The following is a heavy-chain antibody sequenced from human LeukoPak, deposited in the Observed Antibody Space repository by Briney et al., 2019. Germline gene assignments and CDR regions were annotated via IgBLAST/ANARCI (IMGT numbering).Heavy chain of an antibody. CDR2: ISYDGSNK. J-gene: IGHJ6*03. V-gene: IGHV3-30*03. CDR3: ARDRGTSNYMDV. Sequence: PGGSLRLSCAASGFTFSSYGMLWVRKAPGKELEWVAVISYDGSNKYYADSVKGRFTISRDNSKNTLYLQMNSLRAEDTAVYYCARDRGTSNYMDVWGKGTTVTVSS. D-gene: IGHD1-14*01. CDR1: GFTFSSYG.